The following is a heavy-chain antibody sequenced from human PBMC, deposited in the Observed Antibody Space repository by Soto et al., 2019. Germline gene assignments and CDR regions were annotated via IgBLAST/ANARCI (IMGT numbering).Heavy chain of an antibody. D-gene: IGHD6-19*01. CDR2: IYTSGST. CDR3: AREGIAVAGNWFDP. V-gene: IGHV4-4*07. CDR1: GGSISSYY. Sequence: NPSETLSLTCTVSGGSISSYYWSWIRQPAGKGLEWIGRIYTSGSTNYNPSLKSRVTMSVDTSKSQFSLKLSSVTAADTAVYYCAREGIAVAGNWFDPWGQGTLVTVSS. J-gene: IGHJ5*02.